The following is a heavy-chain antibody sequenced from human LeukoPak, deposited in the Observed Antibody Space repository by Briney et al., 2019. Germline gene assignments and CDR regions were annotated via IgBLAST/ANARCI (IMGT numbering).Heavy chain of an antibody. Sequence: PSETLSLTCTVSGGSISSYYWSWIRQPPGKGLEWIGYIYYSGSTNYNPSLKSRVTISVDTSKNQFSLKLTSVTAADTAVYYCARDRGPRDMDVWGKGTTVTVSS. V-gene: IGHV4-59*01. J-gene: IGHJ6*03. D-gene: IGHD3-10*01. CDR3: ARDRGPRDMDV. CDR2: IYYSGST. CDR1: GGSISSYY.